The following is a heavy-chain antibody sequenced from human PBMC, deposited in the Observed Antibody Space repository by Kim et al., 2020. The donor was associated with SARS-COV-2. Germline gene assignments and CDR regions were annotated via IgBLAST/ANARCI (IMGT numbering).Heavy chain of an antibody. J-gene: IGHJ2*01. Sequence: SETLSLTCTVSGGSVSGGSYYWSWIRQPPGKGLEWIGYIYYSGSTYYNPSLKSLATISVDTSKNQFSQKLSSVTAADTAVYYCASLTPAMVRGVILANWYFDLWGRGTLVTVSS. V-gene: IGHV4-61*01. CDR3: ASLTPAMVRGVILANWYFDL. CDR2: IYYSGST. D-gene: IGHD3-10*01. CDR1: GGSVSGGSYY.